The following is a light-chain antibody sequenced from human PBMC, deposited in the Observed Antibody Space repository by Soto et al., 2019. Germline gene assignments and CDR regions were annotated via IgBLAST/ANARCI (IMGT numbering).Light chain of an antibody. CDR2: GAS. CDR1: QSVSNN. J-gene: IGKJ5*01. Sequence: EIVMTQSPVTLSVSPGERVTLSCRASQSVSNNLAWYQQKSGQAPRLLIYGASTRVTGIPARFSGSGSGTEFTLTISSLRSEDFAIYYCQQYDNWPPVTFGQGTRLDIK. CDR3: QQYDNWPPVT. V-gene: IGKV3-15*01.